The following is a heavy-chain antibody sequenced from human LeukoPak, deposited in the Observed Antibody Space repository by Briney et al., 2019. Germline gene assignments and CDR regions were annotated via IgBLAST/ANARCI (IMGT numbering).Heavy chain of an antibody. J-gene: IGHJ4*02. CDR3: ARGNAGRNMVRGARMSHFDY. CDR2: INHSGST. V-gene: IGHV4-34*01. D-gene: IGHD3-10*01. Sequence: SETLSLTCAVYGGSFSGYYWSWIRQPPGKGLEWIGEINHSGSTNYNPSLKSRVTISVDTSKNQFSLKLSSVTAADTAVYYCARGNAGRNMVRGARMSHFDYWGQGTLVTVSS. CDR1: GGSFSGYY.